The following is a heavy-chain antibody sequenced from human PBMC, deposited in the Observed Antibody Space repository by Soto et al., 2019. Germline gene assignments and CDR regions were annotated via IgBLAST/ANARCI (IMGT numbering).Heavy chain of an antibody. Sequence: SETLSLTCTVSGGSISSSSYYWGWIRQPPGKGLEWIGSIYYSGSTYYNPSLKSRVTISVDTSKNQFSLKLSSVTAADTAVYYCARRVGGGIDYWGQGTLVTVSS. CDR1: GGSISSSSYY. J-gene: IGHJ4*02. CDR2: IYYSGST. V-gene: IGHV4-39*01. D-gene: IGHD2-15*01. CDR3: ARRVGGGIDY.